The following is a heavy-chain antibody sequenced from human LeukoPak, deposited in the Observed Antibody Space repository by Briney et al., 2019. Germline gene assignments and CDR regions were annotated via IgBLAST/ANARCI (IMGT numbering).Heavy chain of an antibody. J-gene: IGHJ4*02. V-gene: IGHV5-51*01. CDR3: AREGHYYDSSGYPDY. CDR1: GYSFTSYW. Sequence: GESLKISCKGSGYSFTSYWIGWVRQMPGKGLEWMGIIYPGDPDTRYSPSFQGQVTISADKSISTAYLQWSSLKASDTAMYYCAREGHYYDSSGYPDYWGQGTLVTISS. D-gene: IGHD3-22*01. CDR2: IYPGDPDT.